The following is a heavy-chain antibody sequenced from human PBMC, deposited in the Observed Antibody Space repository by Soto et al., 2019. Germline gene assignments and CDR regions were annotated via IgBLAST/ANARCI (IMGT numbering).Heavy chain of an antibody. CDR3: AREETMVVPRGNYYYYGMDV. D-gene: IGHD2-15*01. Sequence: QVQLVESGGGVVQPGRSLRLSCAASGFTFSSYAMHWVRQAPGKGLEWVAVISYDGSNKYYADSVKGRFTISRDNSKNTLYLQMNSLRAEDTAVYYCAREETMVVPRGNYYYYGMDVWGQGTTVTVSS. V-gene: IGHV3-30-3*01. CDR1: GFTFSSYA. CDR2: ISYDGSNK. J-gene: IGHJ6*02.